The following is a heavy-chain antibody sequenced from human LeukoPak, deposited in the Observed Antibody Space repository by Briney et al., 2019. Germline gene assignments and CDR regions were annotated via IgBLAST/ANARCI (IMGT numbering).Heavy chain of an antibody. Sequence: GGSLRLSCVVSGFTFSTYWMHWVRQAPGKGLVWVARINSDGSSTTYADSVKGRFTISRDNAKNTLYLQVNSLRAEDTAVYYCASIAARLTYWGQGSLVTVSS. CDR3: ASIAARLTY. D-gene: IGHD6-6*01. CDR1: GFTFSTYW. V-gene: IGHV3-74*01. CDR2: INSDGSST. J-gene: IGHJ4*02.